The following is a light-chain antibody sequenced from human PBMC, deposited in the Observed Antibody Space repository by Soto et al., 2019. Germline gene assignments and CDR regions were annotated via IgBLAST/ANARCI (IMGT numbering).Light chain of an antibody. CDR1: QDVRNY. V-gene: IGKV1-6*01. Sequence: AIQMTQSPSSLYASVGDRLTITCRASQDVRNYVGWYQQKPGKAPKFLIYGAFSLETGNPSRFSGSGYGTEYTLTINSLLTEDFATYFCLQDYSWPWTGGQGTKVE. CDR2: GAF. J-gene: IGKJ1*01. CDR3: LQDYSWPWT.